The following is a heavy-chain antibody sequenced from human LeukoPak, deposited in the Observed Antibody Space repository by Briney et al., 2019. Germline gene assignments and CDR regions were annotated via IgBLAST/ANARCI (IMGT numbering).Heavy chain of an antibody. CDR2: INPSGGST. Sequence: GASVKVSCKASGYTFTGYYMHWVRQAPGQGLEWMGIINPSGGSTSYAQKFQGRVTMTRDTSTSTVYMELSSLRSEDTAVYYCARGTLLYSSSWYGDYWGQGTLVTVSS. CDR1: GYTFTGYY. CDR3: ARGTLLYSSSWYGDY. J-gene: IGHJ4*02. V-gene: IGHV1-46*01. D-gene: IGHD6-13*01.